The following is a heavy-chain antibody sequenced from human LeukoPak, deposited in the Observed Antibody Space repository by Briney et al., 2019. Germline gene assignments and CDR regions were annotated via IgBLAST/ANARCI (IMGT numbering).Heavy chain of an antibody. V-gene: IGHV4-4*02. J-gene: IGHJ4*02. CDR1: GGSMSTTKW. Sequence: PSGTLSLTCAVSGGSMSTTKWWSWVRQPPGKGLEWIGEIYHSGSTNYNPSLKSRITISVDRSKNQVSLNLSSVTAADTAVYYCATSTMMNEYCFVSWAQGTLITVSS. D-gene: IGHD1-1*01. CDR2: IYHSGST. CDR3: ATSTMMNEYCFVS.